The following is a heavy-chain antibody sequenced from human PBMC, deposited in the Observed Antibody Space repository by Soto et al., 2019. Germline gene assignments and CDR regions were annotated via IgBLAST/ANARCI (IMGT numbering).Heavy chain of an antibody. CDR1: GFTFSSYG. D-gene: IGHD5-12*01. CDR3: ARDKRDGYNYNYNWFDP. V-gene: IGHV3-33*01. J-gene: IGHJ5*02. CDR2: IWYDGSNK. Sequence: VGSLRLSCAASGFTFSSYGMHWVRQAPGKGLEWVAVIWYDGSNKYYADSVKGRFTVSRDNSKNTLYLQMNSLRAEDTAVYYCARDKRDGYNYNYNWFDPWGQGTLVTVSS.